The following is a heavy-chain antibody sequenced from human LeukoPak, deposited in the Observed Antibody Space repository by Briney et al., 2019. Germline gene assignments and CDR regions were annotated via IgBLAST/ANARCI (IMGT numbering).Heavy chain of an antibody. CDR3: AKRAPMVRGRTDYQYGMDV. CDR2: ISGSGGST. D-gene: IGHD3-10*01. V-gene: IGHV3-23*01. CDR1: GFTFSSYA. J-gene: IGHJ6*02. Sequence: PGGSLRLSCAASGFTFSSYAMSWVRQAPGKGLEWVSAISGSGGSTYYADSVKGRFTISRDNSKNTLYMQMNSLAVEDTAVYYCAKRAPMVRGRTDYQYGMDVWAKGPRSPSP.